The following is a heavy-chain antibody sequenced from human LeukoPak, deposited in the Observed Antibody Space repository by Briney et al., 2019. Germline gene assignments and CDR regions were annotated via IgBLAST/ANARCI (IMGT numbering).Heavy chain of an antibody. CDR1: GYSFTTYW. Sequence: GESLKISCKGSGYSFTTYWIAWVRQMPGKGLEWMGIIYPGDSETRYSPSFQGQVTISADKSISTAYLQWSSLKASDTAMYYCARAVGATTSSLDYWGQGTLVTVSS. D-gene: IGHD1-26*01. CDR2: IYPGDSET. V-gene: IGHV5-51*06. J-gene: IGHJ4*02. CDR3: ARAVGATTSSLDY.